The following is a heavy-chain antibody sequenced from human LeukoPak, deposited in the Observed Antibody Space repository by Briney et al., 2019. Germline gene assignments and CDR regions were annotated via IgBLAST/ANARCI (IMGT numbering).Heavy chain of an antibody. D-gene: IGHD5-12*01. J-gene: IGHJ4*02. Sequence: PSETLSLTCTVSGGSISSSSYYWGWIRQPPGKGLEWSGSIYYSGSTYYNPSLKSRVTISVDTSKNQFSLKLSSVTAADTAVYYCARHESPYSPYFDYWGQGTLVTVSS. V-gene: IGHV4-39*01. CDR1: GGSISSSSYY. CDR3: ARHESPYSPYFDY. CDR2: IYYSGST.